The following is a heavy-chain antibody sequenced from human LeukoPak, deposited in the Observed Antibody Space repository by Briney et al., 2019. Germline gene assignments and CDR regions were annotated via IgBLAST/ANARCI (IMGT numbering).Heavy chain of an antibody. D-gene: IGHD6-13*01. V-gene: IGHV1-69*05. Sequence: SVKVSCKASGGTFSSYAISWVRQAPGQGLEWMGGIIPIFGTANYAQKFQGRVTITTDESTSTAYMELSSLRSEDTAVYYCARDLAQKGIATAGTGSYYYYMDVWGQGTLVTVSS. CDR1: GGTFSSYA. CDR2: IIPIFGTA. J-gene: IGHJ6*03. CDR3: ARDLAQKGIATAGTGSYYYYMDV.